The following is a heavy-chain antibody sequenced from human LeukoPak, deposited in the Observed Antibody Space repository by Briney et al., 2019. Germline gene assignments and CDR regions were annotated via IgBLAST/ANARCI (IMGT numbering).Heavy chain of an antibody. J-gene: IGHJ4*02. CDR2: INHSGST. Sequence: SETLSLTCAVYGGSFSGYYWSWIRQPPGKGLEWIGEINHSGSTNYNPSLKSRVTTSVDTSKNQFSLKLSSVTAAGTAVYYCARGGLVRFDYWGQGTLVTVSS. V-gene: IGHV4-34*01. D-gene: IGHD6-19*01. CDR3: ARGGLVRFDY. CDR1: GGSFSGYY.